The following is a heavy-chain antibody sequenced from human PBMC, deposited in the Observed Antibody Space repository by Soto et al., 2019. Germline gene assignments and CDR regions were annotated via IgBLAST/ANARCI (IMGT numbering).Heavy chain of an antibody. D-gene: IGHD6-19*01. Sequence: QVQLVESGGGVAQPGRSLRLSCAASGFTFSSYGMHWVRQAPGKGLEWVAVIWYDGSNKYYADSVKGRFTISRDNPKNTVYLQMNSLRAEDTAVYYCARDFAVAVAGARTSDYWGQGTLVTVSS. J-gene: IGHJ4*02. V-gene: IGHV3-33*01. CDR3: ARDFAVAVAGARTSDY. CDR1: GFTFSSYG. CDR2: IWYDGSNK.